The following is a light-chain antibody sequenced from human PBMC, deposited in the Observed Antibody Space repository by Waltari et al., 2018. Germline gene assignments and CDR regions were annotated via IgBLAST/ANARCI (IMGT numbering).Light chain of an antibody. CDR2: RSN. V-gene: IGLV1-47*01. CDR1: SSDIGSTY. Sequence: QSVLTQPPSASGTPGQRVTISCSGSSSDIGSTYVYWYQQLPGTAPKLLIYRSNQRPPGLPDRFSGSRSGTSASLAISGLRSEDEADYHCAAWDDSLSGPVFGGGTKLTVL. CDR3: AAWDDSLSGPV. J-gene: IGLJ3*02.